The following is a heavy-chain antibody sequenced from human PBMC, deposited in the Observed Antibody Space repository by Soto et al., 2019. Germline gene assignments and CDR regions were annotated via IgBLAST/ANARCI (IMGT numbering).Heavy chain of an antibody. D-gene: IGHD1-1*01. J-gene: IGHJ4*02. CDR1: GGSISSSSYY. V-gene: IGHV4-39*01. CDR2: IYYSGST. CDR3: ARRLATGTGRYFDY. Sequence: QLQLQESGPGLVKSSETLSLTCTVSGGSISSSSYYWGWIRQPPGKGLEWIGSIYYSGSTYYNPSLKSRVTISVDTSKNKCSLKLSSVTAADTAGYYCARRLATGTGRYFDYWGQGTLVTDCS.